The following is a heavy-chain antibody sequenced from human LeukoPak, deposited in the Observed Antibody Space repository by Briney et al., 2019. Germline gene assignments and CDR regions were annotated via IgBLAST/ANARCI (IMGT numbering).Heavy chain of an antibody. V-gene: IGHV4-34*01. J-gene: IGHJ5*02. CDR1: GGSFSGYY. Sequence: SETLSLTCAVYGGSFSGYYWSWIRQPPGKGLEWIGEINYSGSTNYNPSLKSRVTISVDTSKNQFSLKLSSVTAADTAVYYCARAITMIVVVSWFDPWGQGTLVTVSS. CDR2: INYSGST. D-gene: IGHD3-22*01. CDR3: ARAITMIVVVSWFDP.